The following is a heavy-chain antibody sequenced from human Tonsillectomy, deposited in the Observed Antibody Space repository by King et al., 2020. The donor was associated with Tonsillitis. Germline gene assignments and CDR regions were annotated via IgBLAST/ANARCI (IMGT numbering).Heavy chain of an antibody. CDR1: GFIFSNTW. D-gene: IGHD6-19*01. V-gene: IGHV3-15*02. CDR3: TAEPIAVATNRGHPSPGTV. J-gene: IGHJ4*02. CDR2: IKSKTNGGTT. Sequence: VQLVESGGALVKPGGSLRLSCAASGFIFSNTWMSWVRQAPGKGLEWVGRIKSKTNGGTTDYAAPVKGRFTTSRDDSKNTLYLQMNSLKTEDTAVYYCTAEPIAVATNRGHPSPGTVWGQGTLVTVSS.